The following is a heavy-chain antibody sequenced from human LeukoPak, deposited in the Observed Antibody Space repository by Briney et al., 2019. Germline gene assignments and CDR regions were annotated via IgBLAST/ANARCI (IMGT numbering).Heavy chain of an antibody. CDR1: GGSISSSSYY. CDR2: IYYSGST. J-gene: IGHJ4*02. V-gene: IGHV4-39*07. Sequence: SETPSLTCTVSGGSISSSSYYWGWIRQPPGKGLEWIGSIYYSGSTYYNPSLKSRLTMSVDRSNNQFSLRLSSVTAADTAVYYCAGDNSESYRFDYWGQGTLVTVSS. CDR3: AGDNSESYRFDY. D-gene: IGHD5-18*01.